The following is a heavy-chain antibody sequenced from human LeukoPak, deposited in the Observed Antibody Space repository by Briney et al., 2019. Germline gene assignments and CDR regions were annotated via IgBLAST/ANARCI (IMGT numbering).Heavy chain of an antibody. J-gene: IGHJ4*02. D-gene: IGHD3-10*01. CDR2: IYHSGST. Sequence: PSETLSLTCAVSGGSISSSNWWSWVRQPPGKGLEWIGEIYHSGSTNYNPSLKSRVTISVDKSKIQFSLKLSSVTAADTAVYHCARVAIEVIGHLDSWGQGTLVTVSS. CDR1: GGSISSSNW. CDR3: ARVAIEVIGHLDS. V-gene: IGHV4-4*02.